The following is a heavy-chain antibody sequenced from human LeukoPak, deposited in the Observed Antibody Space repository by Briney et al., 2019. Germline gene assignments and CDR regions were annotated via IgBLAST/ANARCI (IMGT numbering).Heavy chain of an antibody. CDR3: ARARLGGALFDY. V-gene: IGHV4-59*01. D-gene: IGHD1-26*01. CDR2: IYYSGST. Sequence: SETLSLTCTFSGGSISSYYWSWIRQPPGKGLEWIGYIYYSGSTNYNPSLKSRVTISVDTSKNQFSLKLSSVTAADTAVYYCARARLGGALFDYWGQGTLVTVSS. CDR1: GGSISSYY. J-gene: IGHJ4*02.